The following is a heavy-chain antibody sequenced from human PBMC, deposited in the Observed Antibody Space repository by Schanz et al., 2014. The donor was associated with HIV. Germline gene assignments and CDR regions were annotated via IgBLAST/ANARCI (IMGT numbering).Heavy chain of an antibody. CDR2: ISGSGGTT. CDR3: ARGGGSGSYFAGYHFDY. CDR1: GFTFDAYT. J-gene: IGHJ4*02. Sequence: EVQLLESGGGLVKPGGSLRLSCVVSGFTFDAYTMNWVRQAPGKGLEWVSAISGSGGTTYYADSVKGRFTISRDNSKNTLYLQMNSLRVDDTAVYYCARGGGSGSYFAGYHFDYWGQGTLVTVSS. D-gene: IGHD1-26*01. V-gene: IGHV3-23*01.